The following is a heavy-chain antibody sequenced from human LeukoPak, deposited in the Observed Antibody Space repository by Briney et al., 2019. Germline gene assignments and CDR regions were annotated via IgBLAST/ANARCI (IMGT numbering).Heavy chain of an antibody. J-gene: IGHJ4*02. CDR1: GFTFSSYS. V-gene: IGHV3-21*01. Sequence: PGGSLRLSCAASGFTFSSYSMTWVRQAPGKGLEWVSSISSSSSYIYYADSVKGRFTISRDNAKNSLYLQMNSLRAEDTAVYYCARERPIITYFDYWGQGTLVTVSS. CDR3: ARERPIITYFDY. D-gene: IGHD3-10*01. CDR2: ISSSSSYI.